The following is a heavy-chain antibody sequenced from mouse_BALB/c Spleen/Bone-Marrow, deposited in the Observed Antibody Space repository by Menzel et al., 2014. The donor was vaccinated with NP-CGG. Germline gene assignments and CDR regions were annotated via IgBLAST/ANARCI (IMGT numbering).Heavy chain of an antibody. V-gene: IGHV14-3*02. Sequence: VQLKQSGAELVKPGASVKLSCTASGFNIKDTYMHWVKQRPEQGLEWIGRIDPANGNPKYDPKFQGKATITADTSSNTAYLQLSSLTSEDTAVYYCARSLYDGYFSWFAYWGQGTLVTVSA. CDR2: IDPANGNP. J-gene: IGHJ3*01. CDR1: GFNIKDTY. CDR3: ARSLYDGYFSWFAY. D-gene: IGHD2-3*01.